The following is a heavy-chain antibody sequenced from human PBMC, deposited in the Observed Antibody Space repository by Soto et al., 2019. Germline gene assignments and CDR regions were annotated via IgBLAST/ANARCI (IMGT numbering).Heavy chain of an antibody. CDR1: GFTFSSYA. CDR3: AINGGWELLAEYFQH. Sequence: QVQLVESGGGVVQPGRSLRLSCAASGFTFSSYAMHWVRQAPGKGLEWVAVISYDGSNKYYADSVKGRFTISRDNSKNTLYLQMNSLRAEDTAVYYCAINGGWELLAEYFQHWGQGTLVTVSS. CDR2: ISYDGSNK. J-gene: IGHJ1*01. D-gene: IGHD1-26*01. V-gene: IGHV3-30-3*01.